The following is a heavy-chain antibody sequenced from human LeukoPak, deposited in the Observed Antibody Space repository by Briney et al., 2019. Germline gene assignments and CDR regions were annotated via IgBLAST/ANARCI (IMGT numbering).Heavy chain of an antibody. J-gene: IGHJ6*03. V-gene: IGHV3-48*01. CDR1: GFTFSSYS. D-gene: IGHD6-19*01. CDR2: ISSSSSTI. Sequence: GGSLRLSCAASGFTFSSYSMNWVRQAPGKGLEWVSYISSSSSTIYYADSVKGRFTISRDNAKNSLYLQMNSLRAEDTAVYYCAKEGSGWQHYYYYYMDVWGKGTTVTVSS. CDR3: AKEGSGWQHYYYYYMDV.